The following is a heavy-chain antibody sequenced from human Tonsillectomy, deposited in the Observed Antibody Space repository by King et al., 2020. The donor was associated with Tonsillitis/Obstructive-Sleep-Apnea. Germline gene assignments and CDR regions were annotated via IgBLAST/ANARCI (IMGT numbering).Heavy chain of an antibody. Sequence: VQLQESGPGLVKPSETLSLTCTVSGGSISSYYWSWIRQPPGKGLEWIGYIYYSGSTNYNPSLKSRVTISVDTSKNQFSLKLSSVTAADTAVYYCARGNSTYDFWSGYYYMDVWGKGTTVTVSS. D-gene: IGHD3-3*01. CDR2: IYYSGST. J-gene: IGHJ6*03. CDR1: GGSISSYY. CDR3: ARGNSTYDFWSGYYYMDV. V-gene: IGHV4-59*01.